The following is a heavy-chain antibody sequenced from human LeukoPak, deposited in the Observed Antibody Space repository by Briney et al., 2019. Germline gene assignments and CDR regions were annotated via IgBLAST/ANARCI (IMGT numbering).Heavy chain of an antibody. CDR1: GFTFSSYA. CDR2: ISGSGGST. Sequence: GGSLRLSCAASGFTFSSYAMSWVRQAPGKGLEWVSAISGSGGSTYYADSVKGRFTISRDNSKNTLYLQMNSLRAEDTAVYYCAKIGSYSVLGAYYFGSWGQGTLVTVSS. J-gene: IGHJ4*02. V-gene: IGHV3-23*01. D-gene: IGHD1-26*01. CDR3: AKIGSYSVLGAYYFGS.